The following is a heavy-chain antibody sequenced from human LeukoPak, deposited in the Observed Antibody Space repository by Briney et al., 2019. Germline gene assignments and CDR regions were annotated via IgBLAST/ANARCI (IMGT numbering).Heavy chain of an antibody. V-gene: IGHV4-31*03. CDR2: IYYCGST. J-gene: IGHJ4*02. D-gene: IGHD3-10*01. Sequence: TLSLTCTLSGGSISSGGYYWSWIRQHPGKGLEWLGYIYYCGSTYYNPSLKSRVTISVDTSKNQFSLKLSSVTAADTAVYYCARTNYYGSGSYFPYYFDYWGQGTLVTVSS. CDR3: ARTNYYGSGSYFPYYFDY. CDR1: GGSISSGGYY.